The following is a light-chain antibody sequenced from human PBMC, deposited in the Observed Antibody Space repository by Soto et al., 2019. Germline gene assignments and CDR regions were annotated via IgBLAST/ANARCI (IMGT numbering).Light chain of an antibody. V-gene: IGLV1-40*01. CDR2: GNS. Sequence: QSVLTQPPSVSGAPGQRVTISCTGSSSNIGAGYDVHWYQQLPGTAPKLLIYGNSNRPSGVPDRFSGSKSGTSASLAITGLQAEDEADYSCQSYDSSLCGSVFGTGTKVTVL. CDR3: QSYDSSLCGSV. CDR1: SSNIGAGYD. J-gene: IGLJ1*01.